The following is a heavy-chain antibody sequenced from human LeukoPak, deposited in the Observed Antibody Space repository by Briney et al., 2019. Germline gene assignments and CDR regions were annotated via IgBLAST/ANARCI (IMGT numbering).Heavy chain of an antibody. D-gene: IGHD1-26*01. J-gene: IGHJ5*02. CDR1: GFTFGDYP. CDR2: ISGDGGSS. V-gene: IGHV3-43*02. CDR3: AKDMGGSGRNWASNWFDP. Sequence: GGSLGLSCAASGFTFGDYPMHWVRQAPGKGLEWVSLISGDGGSSFQADSARVRFTIFRKNSKNCLYLQMNSLRSEDTALYYCAKDMGGSGRNWASNWFDPWGQGTLVTVSS.